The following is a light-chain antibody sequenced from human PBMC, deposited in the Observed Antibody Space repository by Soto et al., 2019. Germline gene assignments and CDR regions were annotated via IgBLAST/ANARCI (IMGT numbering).Light chain of an antibody. CDR3: QQLNSYPRT. V-gene: IGKV1-9*01. CDR1: QGISSY. Sequence: DIHLTQSPSFLSASINHIVTFTCRHSQGISSYLAWYQQKPGKAPKLLIYAASTLQSGVPSRFSGSGSGTEFTLTISSLQPEDFATYYCQQLNSYPRTFGQGTKVDNK. CDR2: AAS. J-gene: IGKJ1*01.